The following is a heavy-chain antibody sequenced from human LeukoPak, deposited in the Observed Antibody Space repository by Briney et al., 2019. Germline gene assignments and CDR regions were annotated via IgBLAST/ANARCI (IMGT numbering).Heavy chain of an antibody. CDR2: INPSGGST. Sequence: GASVKVSCKASGYTFTSCYMHWVRQAPGQGLEWMGIINPSGGSTSYAQRFQGRVTMTRETSTSTVYMELSNLKSDDTAVYYCARDDGDSSSWSEKFDYWGQGTLVTVSS. CDR1: GYTFTSCY. V-gene: IGHV1-46*01. J-gene: IGHJ4*02. CDR3: ARDDGDSSSWSEKFDY. D-gene: IGHD6-13*01.